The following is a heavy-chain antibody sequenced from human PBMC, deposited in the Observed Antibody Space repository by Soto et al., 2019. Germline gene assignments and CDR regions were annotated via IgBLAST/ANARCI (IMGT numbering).Heavy chain of an antibody. CDR1: GFTFDDFS. Sequence: GGYLGLSCTGSGFTFDDFSIHRVRQAPGKGLEWVGLIRNQPYLETTEYAAAVKGRFTISRDTSNGFAYLQMRSLRIEDSAVYYCTRAERPDTAYFSLYCVQGT. J-gene: IGHJ4*02. CDR3: TRAERPDTAYFSLY. CDR2: IRNQPYLETT. V-gene: IGHV3-49*04. D-gene: IGHD5-18*01.